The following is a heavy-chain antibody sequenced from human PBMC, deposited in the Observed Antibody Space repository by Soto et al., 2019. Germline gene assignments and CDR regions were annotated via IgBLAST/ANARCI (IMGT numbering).Heavy chain of an antibody. Sequence: QLQLQESGPGLVKPSETLSLTCTVSGGSISSSSYYWGWIRQPPGKGLEWIGSIYYSGSTYYNPSLKSRVTISVDTSKNQFSLKLSSVTAADTAVYYCASLPIKCGGDCVYCDYWGQGTLVTVSS. CDR2: IYYSGST. CDR1: GGSISSSSYY. J-gene: IGHJ4*02. D-gene: IGHD2-21*02. CDR3: ASLPIKCGGDCVYCDY. V-gene: IGHV4-39*01.